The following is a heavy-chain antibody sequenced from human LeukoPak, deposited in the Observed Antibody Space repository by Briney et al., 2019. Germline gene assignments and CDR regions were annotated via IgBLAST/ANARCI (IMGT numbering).Heavy chain of an antibody. CDR1: GFTFSSYS. CDR3: ARDLTVATICVFGY. Sequence: GGSLRLSCAASGFTFSSYSMNWVRQAPGKGLEWVSSISSSSSYIYYADSVKGRFTISRDNAKNSLYLQMNSLRAEDTAVYYCARDLTVATICVFGYWGQGTLVTVSS. CDR2: ISSSSSYI. J-gene: IGHJ4*02. V-gene: IGHV3-21*01. D-gene: IGHD5-12*01.